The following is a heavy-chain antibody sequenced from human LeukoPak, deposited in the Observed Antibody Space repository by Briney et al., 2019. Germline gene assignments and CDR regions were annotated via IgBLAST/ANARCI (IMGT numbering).Heavy chain of an antibody. CDR3: AKKMSITAASQVDY. J-gene: IGHJ4*02. V-gene: IGHV3-23*01. D-gene: IGHD1-20*01. CDR2: ISASGGST. CDR1: GFTFSSSA. Sequence: GGSLRLSCAASGFTFSSSAMSWVRQVPGKGLEWVSGISASGGSTSYADSVRGRFTISRDNSKNTLYLQMNSLRAEDTAVYYCAKKMSITAASQVDYWGQGTLVTVSS.